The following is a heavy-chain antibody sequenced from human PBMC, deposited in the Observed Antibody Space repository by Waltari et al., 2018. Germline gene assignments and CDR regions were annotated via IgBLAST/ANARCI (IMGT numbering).Heavy chain of an antibody. CDR2: LTGGGTNT. V-gene: IGHV3-23*01. Sequence: EVQLLESGGGLVQPGGSLRLSCEASGFSFTSFAMSWVRQAPGKGLEWVSSLTGGGTNTYYADSVKGRFTISRDNSKNTLYLQMNSLRDEDTALYYCAKGLGDRYFDLWGRGTLVTVSS. CDR3: AKGLGDRYFDL. CDR1: GFSFTSFA. J-gene: IGHJ2*01. D-gene: IGHD3-10*01.